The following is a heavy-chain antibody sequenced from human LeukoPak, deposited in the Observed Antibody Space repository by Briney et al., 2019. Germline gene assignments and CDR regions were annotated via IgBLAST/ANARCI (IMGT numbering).Heavy chain of an antibody. J-gene: IGHJ4*02. D-gene: IGHD6-25*01. CDR3: ARGSGYINFDY. CDR2: IYASGTI. Sequence: PSETLSLTCTVSGGSVATCYWSWIRQPAGKGLEWIGRIYASGTINYNPSLKSRVSISMDTSKNQFSLKLTSVTAADTAVYYCARGSGYINFDYWGQGTLVTVSS. CDR1: GGSVATCY. V-gene: IGHV4-4*07.